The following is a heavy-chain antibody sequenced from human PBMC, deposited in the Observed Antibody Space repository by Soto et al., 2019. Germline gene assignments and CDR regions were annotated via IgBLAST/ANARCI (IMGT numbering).Heavy chain of an antibody. CDR3: ARGGYCSSTRCSRGPLYYYYYGLDV. CDR2: MNRSGST. Sequence: SEALSLTCAVDGGSFSGDCWSWIRQPPGKGLGWMGEMNRSGSTNYNPSLKSRVTISVDTSKNQFSLKPSSVTAADTAVYYCARGGYCSSTRCSRGPLYYYYYGLDVWGQGTTVPVSS. CDR1: GGSFSGDC. J-gene: IGHJ6*02. V-gene: IGHV4-34*01. D-gene: IGHD2-2*01.